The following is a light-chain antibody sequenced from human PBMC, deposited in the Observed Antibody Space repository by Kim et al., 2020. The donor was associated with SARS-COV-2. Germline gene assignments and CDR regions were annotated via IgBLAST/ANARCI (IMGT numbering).Light chain of an antibody. CDR3: QVWDSSSDHRV. CDR2: YDS. CDR1: NIGSKR. Sequence: APGKTARMTCGGNNIGSKRVQWYQQKPGQAPVLVIYYDSDRPSGIPERFSGSNSGNTATLTISRVEAGDEADYYCQVWDSSSDHRVFGGGTQLTVL. J-gene: IGLJ3*02. V-gene: IGLV3-21*04.